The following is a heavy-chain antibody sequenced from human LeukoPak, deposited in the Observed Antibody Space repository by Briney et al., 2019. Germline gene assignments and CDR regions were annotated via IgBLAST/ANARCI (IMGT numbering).Heavy chain of an antibody. CDR3: ARVNPLVAPGALDI. Sequence: GGSLRLSCVASGFTFSKYWMTWVRQAPGKGLAWVANIKQDGSAKYYMGSVKGRFAISRDNAKNSLYLRMNSLGAEDTAVYYCARVNPLVAPGALDIWGQGTMVAVSS. D-gene: IGHD5-12*01. J-gene: IGHJ3*02. V-gene: IGHV3-7*01. CDR1: GFTFSKYW. CDR2: IKQDGSAK.